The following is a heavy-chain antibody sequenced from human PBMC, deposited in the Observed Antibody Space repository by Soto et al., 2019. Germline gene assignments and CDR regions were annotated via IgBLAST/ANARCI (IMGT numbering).Heavy chain of an antibody. J-gene: IGHJ4*02. CDR3: ASGAGWYSSSFPTFDY. Sequence: GGSLRLSCAASGFTFSSYAMHWVRQAPGKGLEWVAVISYDGSNKYYADSVKGRFTISRDNSKNTLYLQMNSLRAEDTAVYYCASGAGWYSSSFPTFDYWGQGTLVTVSS. CDR2: ISYDGSNK. V-gene: IGHV3-30-3*01. D-gene: IGHD6-6*01. CDR1: GFTFSSYA.